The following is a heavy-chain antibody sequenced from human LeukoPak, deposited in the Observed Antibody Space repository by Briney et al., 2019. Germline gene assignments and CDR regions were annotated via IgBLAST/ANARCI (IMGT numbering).Heavy chain of an antibody. CDR2: IYPGDSDT. V-gene: IGHV5-51*01. J-gene: IGHJ3*02. CDR3: ARHGPYSSSWYDAFDI. CDR1: GYSFTSYW. Sequence: GESLKISCKGSGYSFTSYWIGWVRQMPGKGLEWMGIIYPGDSDTRYSPSLQGQVTISADKSISTAYLQWSSLKASDTAMYYCARHGPYSSSWYDAFDIWGQGTMVTVSS. D-gene: IGHD6-13*01.